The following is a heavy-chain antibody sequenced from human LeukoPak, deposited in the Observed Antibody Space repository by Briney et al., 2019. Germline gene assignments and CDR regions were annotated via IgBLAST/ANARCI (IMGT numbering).Heavy chain of an antibody. CDR3: AREARRYYGSGSYYNPPPHSDAFDI. Sequence: PGGSLRLSCAASGFTFSSYWMSWVRQAPGKGLEWVANIKQDGSEKYYVDSVKGRFTISRDNAKNSLYLQMNSLRAEDTAVYYCAREARRYYGSGSYYNPPPHSDAFDIWGQGTMVTVSS. D-gene: IGHD3-10*01. CDR1: GFTFSSYW. V-gene: IGHV3-7*01. CDR2: IKQDGSEK. J-gene: IGHJ3*02.